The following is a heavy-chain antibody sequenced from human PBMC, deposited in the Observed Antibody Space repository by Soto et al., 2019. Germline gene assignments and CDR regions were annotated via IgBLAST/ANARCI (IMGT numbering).Heavy chain of an antibody. J-gene: IGHJ6*03. CDR3: TTDRRVRGVMDNYYYYYMDV. V-gene: IGHV3-15*01. CDR1: GFTFSNAW. Sequence: GGSLRLSCAASGFTFSNAWMSWVRQAPGKGLEWVGRIKSKTDGGTTDYAAPVKGRFTISRDDSKNTLYLQMNSLKTEDTAVYYCTTDRRVRGVMDNYYYYYMDVWGKGTTVTVSS. CDR2: IKSKTDGGTT. D-gene: IGHD3-10*01.